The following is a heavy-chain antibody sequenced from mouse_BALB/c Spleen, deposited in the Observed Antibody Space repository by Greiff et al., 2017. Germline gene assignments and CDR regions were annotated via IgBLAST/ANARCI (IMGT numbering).Heavy chain of an antibody. J-gene: IGHJ1*01. D-gene: IGHD2-3*01. CDR2: ISSGGSYT. CDR1: GFTFSSYT. V-gene: IGHV5-6-4*01. Sequence: EVQVVESGGGLVKPGGSLKLSCAASGFTFSSYTMSWVRQTPEKRLEWVATISSGGSYTYYPDSVKGRFTISRDNAKNTLYLQMSSLKSEDTAMYYCTRDGYSTTRYFDVWGAGTTVTVSS. CDR3: TRDGYSTTRYFDV.